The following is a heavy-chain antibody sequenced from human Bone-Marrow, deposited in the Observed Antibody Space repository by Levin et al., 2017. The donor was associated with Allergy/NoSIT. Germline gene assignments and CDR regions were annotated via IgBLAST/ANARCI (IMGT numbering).Heavy chain of an antibody. Sequence: PSETLSLTCTVSGASLSGFYWSWIRQPPGKGLEWIAYIYYTGSTDYNPSLRSRVTISEDTSKNQFSLQVSSVTAADTAVYYCARHDPRSGGHNAFEIWGQGTTVTV. CDR2: IYYTGST. J-gene: IGHJ3*02. CDR1: GASLSGFY. CDR3: ARHDPRSGGHNAFEI. D-gene: IGHD2-15*01. V-gene: IGHV4-59*08.